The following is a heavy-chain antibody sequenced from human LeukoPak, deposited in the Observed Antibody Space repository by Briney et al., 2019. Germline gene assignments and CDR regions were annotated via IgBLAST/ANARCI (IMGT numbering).Heavy chain of an antibody. D-gene: IGHD2-15*01. CDR1: GYTFTGYY. V-gene: IGHV1-2*02. Sequence: GASVKVSCKASGYTFTGYYMHWVRQAPGQGLEWMGWINPNSGGTNYAQKFQGRVTMTRDTSISTAYMELSRLRSDDTAVYYYARGYCSGGSCYSAFDYWGQGALVTVSS. CDR2: INPNSGGT. CDR3: ARGYCSGGSCYSAFDY. J-gene: IGHJ4*02.